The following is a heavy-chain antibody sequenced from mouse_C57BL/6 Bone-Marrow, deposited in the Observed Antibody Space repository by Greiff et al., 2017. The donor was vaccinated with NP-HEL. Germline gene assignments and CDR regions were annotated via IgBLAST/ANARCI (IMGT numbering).Heavy chain of an antibody. CDR1: GYAFSSYW. CDR3: ARCYYGSSIYWYFDV. D-gene: IGHD1-1*01. V-gene: IGHV1-80*01. CDR2: IYPGDGDT. J-gene: IGHJ1*03. Sequence: QVQLQQSGAELVKPGASVKISCKASGYAFSSYWMNWVKQRPGKGLEWIGQIYPGDGDTNYNGKFKGKATLTADKSSSTAYMQLSSLTSEDSAVYFCARCYYGSSIYWYFDVWGTGTTVTVSS.